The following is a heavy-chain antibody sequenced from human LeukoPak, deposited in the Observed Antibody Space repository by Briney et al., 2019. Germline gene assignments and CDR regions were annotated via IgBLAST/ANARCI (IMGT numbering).Heavy chain of an antibody. Sequence: ASVTVSCKASVYTFTSYDVNWVRQATGQGLEGMGWMNPNSGNTGYAQKFQGRVNITRNTSISTAYMQLSSLRSEDTAVNYCARRVSYGDFDYWGQGTLVTVSS. J-gene: IGHJ4*02. CDR3: ARRVSYGDFDY. D-gene: IGHD4-17*01. CDR1: VYTFTSYD. CDR2: MNPNSGNT. V-gene: IGHV1-8*01.